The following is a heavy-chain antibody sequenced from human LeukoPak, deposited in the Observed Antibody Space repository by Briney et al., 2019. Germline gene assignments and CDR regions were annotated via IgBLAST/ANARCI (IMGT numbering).Heavy chain of an antibody. J-gene: IGHJ6*03. CDR2: INPSGTGT. CDR3: ARDQGDYYMDV. V-gene: IGHV1-46*01. Sequence: GASVKVSCKASGYTITNNYMHWVRQAPGQGLEWMGVINPSGTGTSYAQKFQGRITMSRDTSTSTVYMELSSLRSEDTAVYYCARDQGDYYMDVWGKGTTVTISS. CDR1: GYTITNNY.